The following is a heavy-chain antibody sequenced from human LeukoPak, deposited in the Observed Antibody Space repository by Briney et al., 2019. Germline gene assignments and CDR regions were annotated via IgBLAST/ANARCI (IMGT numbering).Heavy chain of an antibody. Sequence: RASVKVSCKASESTITGYYMHWVRQAPGQGLEWMGYINPDGGGTNYAQKFQGRVTMTRDTSTVYMELSRLRSDGTAVYYCARDDPGSKAFDIWGQGTMVTVSS. CDR1: ESTITGYY. D-gene: IGHD7-27*01. V-gene: IGHV1-2*02. CDR3: ARDDPGSKAFDI. J-gene: IGHJ3*02. CDR2: INPDGGGT.